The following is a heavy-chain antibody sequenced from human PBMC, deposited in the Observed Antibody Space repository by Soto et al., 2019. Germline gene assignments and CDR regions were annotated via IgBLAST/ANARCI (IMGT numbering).Heavy chain of an antibody. J-gene: IGHJ6*02. CDR2: IYYSGST. CDR3: AGHRYTTEKPHYYYYYGMDV. D-gene: IGHD4-4*01. V-gene: IGHV4-61*01. Sequence: SETLSLTCTVSGGSVSSGSYYWSWIRQPPGKGLEWIGYIYYSGSTNYNPSLKSRVTISVDTSKNQFSLKLSSVTAADTAVYYCAGHRYTTEKPHYYYYYGMDVWGQGTTVTVSS. CDR1: GGSVSSGSYY.